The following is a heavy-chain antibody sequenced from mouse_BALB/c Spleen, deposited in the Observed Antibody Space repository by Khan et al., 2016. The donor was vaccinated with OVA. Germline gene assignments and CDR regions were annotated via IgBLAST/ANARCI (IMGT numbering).Heavy chain of an antibody. D-gene: IGHD2-4*01. J-gene: IGHJ2*01. V-gene: IGHV1S29*02. CDR1: GYTFTDYN. CDR2: IYPYNGGT. CDR3: ARSRGPGYDYCFDC. Sequence: EVQLQASGPELVKPGASVKISCKASGYTFTDYNMHWVKQSHGLSLEWIGYIYPYNGGTGYNQKFKSKATLTVDNSSSTAYMELRSLTSEDSAVYYCARSRGPGYDYCFDCWGQGTTLTVSS.